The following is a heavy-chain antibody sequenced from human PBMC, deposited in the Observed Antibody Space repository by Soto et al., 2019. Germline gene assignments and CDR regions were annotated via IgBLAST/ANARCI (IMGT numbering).Heavy chain of an antibody. Sequence: GGSLRLSCAASGFIFSSFGMHWVRQAPGKGLEWVAHIWYDGSNTYYADSVKGRFTISRDNSRNTLYLQMNSLRAEDTAVYHCVRDLLGSGGHFDYWGQGTPVTVSS. D-gene: IGHD7-27*01. CDR2: IWYDGSNT. CDR3: VRDLLGSGGHFDY. J-gene: IGHJ4*02. V-gene: IGHV3-33*01. CDR1: GFIFSSFG.